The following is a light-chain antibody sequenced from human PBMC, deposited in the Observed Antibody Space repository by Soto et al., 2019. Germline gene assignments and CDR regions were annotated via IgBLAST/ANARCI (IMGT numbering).Light chain of an antibody. Sequence: PGARATLSCWASESVGDYLAWSQQKPGQAPRLLIYGATKRTSGTPDRFSGTGSETDFTLTISGLQSEDSAIYFCQQYNNWPFSFGQGTLLEIK. CDR1: ESVGDY. CDR3: QQYNNWPFS. V-gene: IGKV3D-15*01. J-gene: IGKJ5*01. CDR2: GAT.